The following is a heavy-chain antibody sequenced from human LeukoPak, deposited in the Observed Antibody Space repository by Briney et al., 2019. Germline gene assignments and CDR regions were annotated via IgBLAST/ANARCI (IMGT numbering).Heavy chain of an antibody. CDR2: IIPIFGTA. CDR3: ASTPILYYYESGPDY. V-gene: IGHV1-69*05. D-gene: IGHD3-22*01. Sequence: SVKVSCKASGGTFSSYAISWVRQAPGQGREWMGRIIPIFGTANYAQKFQGRVTITTDESTSTAYMELSSLRSEDTAVYYCASTPILYYYESGPDYWGQGTLVTVSS. J-gene: IGHJ4*02. CDR1: GGTFSSYA.